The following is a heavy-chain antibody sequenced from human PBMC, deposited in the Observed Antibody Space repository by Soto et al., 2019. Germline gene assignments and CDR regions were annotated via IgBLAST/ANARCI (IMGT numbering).Heavy chain of an antibody. J-gene: IGHJ4*02. D-gene: IGHD5-12*01. Sequence: PSETLSLTCTVSGGSISSGDYSWSWIRQPPGKGLECIGYIYHSGSTYYNPSLKSRVTISVDRSKNQFSLKLSSVTAADTALYWCAREYSAHNYFDFWGQGALVTV. CDR2: IYHSGST. V-gene: IGHV4-30-2*01. CDR3: AREYSAHNYFDF. CDR1: GGSISSGDYS.